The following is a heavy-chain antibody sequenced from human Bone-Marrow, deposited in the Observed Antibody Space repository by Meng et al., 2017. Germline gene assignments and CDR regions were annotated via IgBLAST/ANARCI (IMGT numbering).Heavy chain of an antibody. CDR3: ARVSRDYDFLGPYGMDV. Sequence: SETLSLTCAVYGGSFSGYYWSWIRQPPGKGLEWIGEINHSGSTNYNPSLKSRVTISVDTSKNQFSLKLSSVTAADTAVYYCARVSRDYDFLGPYGMDVWGQGT. CDR1: GGSFSGYY. CDR2: INHSGST. D-gene: IGHD3-3*01. J-gene: IGHJ6*02. V-gene: IGHV4-34*01.